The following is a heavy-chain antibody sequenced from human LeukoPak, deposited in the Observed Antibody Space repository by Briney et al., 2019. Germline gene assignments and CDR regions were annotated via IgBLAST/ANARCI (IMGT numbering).Heavy chain of an antibody. CDR1: GGSISSSSYF. Sequence: PSETLSLTCSVSGGSISSSSYFWGWIRQPPGKGLEWIGSIYYSGSTYSNPSLKSRVTISVDTSKSQFSLKLSSVTAADAAVYYCARDGYTYGSFDYWGQGTLVTVSS. V-gene: IGHV4-39*01. D-gene: IGHD5-18*01. CDR2: IYYSGST. J-gene: IGHJ4*02. CDR3: ARDGYTYGSFDY.